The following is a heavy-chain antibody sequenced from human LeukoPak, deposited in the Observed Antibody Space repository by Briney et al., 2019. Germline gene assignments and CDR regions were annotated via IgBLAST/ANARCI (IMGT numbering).Heavy chain of an antibody. V-gene: IGHV4-59*08. Sequence: SETLSLTCTVSDDSISSYNYNWIRQPPGKGLEWIGYIDYSGSTNYNPNLRSRVTISVDTSKKQFSLKLSSLTAADTAVYYCARHHIFGSGPDAFDIWGQGTMVTVSS. CDR3: ARHHIFGSGPDAFDI. CDR1: DDSISSYN. D-gene: IGHD2-15*01. J-gene: IGHJ3*02. CDR2: IDYSGST.